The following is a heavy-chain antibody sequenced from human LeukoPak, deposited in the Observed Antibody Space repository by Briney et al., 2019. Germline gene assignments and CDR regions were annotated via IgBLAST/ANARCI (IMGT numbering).Heavy chain of an antibody. CDR3: ASQMSSSWYLSAIGY. CDR1: GGSISSSTYY. J-gene: IGHJ4*02. CDR2: IYYSGST. Sequence: PSETLSLTCTVSGGSISSSTYYWGWIRQPPGKGLEWIGSIYYSGSTYYNPSLKSRVTISVDTSKNQFSLKLSSVTAADTAVYYCASQMSSSWYLSAIGYWGQGTLVTVSS. V-gene: IGHV4-39*01. D-gene: IGHD6-13*01.